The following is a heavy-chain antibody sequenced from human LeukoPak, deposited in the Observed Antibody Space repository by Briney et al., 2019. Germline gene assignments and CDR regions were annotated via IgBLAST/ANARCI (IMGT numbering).Heavy chain of an antibody. CDR3: ARDGKHDYGDYGPKHYFDY. V-gene: IGHV3-30*01. D-gene: IGHD4-17*01. J-gene: IGHJ4*02. CDR1: GFTFSSYA. CDR2: ISYDGSNK. Sequence: AGGSLRLSCAASGFTFSSYAMHWVRQAPGKGLEWVAVISYDGSNKYYADSVKGRFTISRDSSKNTLYLQMNSLRAEDTAVYYCARDGKHDYGDYGPKHYFDYWAREPWSPSPQ.